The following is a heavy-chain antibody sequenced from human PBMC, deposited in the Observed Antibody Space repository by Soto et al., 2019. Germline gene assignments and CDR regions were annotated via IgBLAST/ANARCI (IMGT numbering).Heavy chain of an antibody. CDR1: GASINSYC. Sequence: SETLSLTCSVSGASINSYCWSWIWQPPGKGLEWIGFTFHSGSTNSNPSLKSRVIISIDTSKSQFSLKLSSVTAADTAVYYCARLTRYDSGWSAFDYWGQGALVTVSS. CDR2: TFHSGST. CDR3: ARLTRYDSGWSAFDY. D-gene: IGHD6-19*01. J-gene: IGHJ4*02. V-gene: IGHV4-59*01.